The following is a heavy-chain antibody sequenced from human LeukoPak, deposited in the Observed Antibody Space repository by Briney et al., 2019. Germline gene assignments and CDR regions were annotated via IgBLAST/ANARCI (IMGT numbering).Heavy chain of an antibody. V-gene: IGHV1-2*02. Sequence: ASVKVSCKASGYTFTGYYMHWVRQAPGQGLEWMGWINPNSGGTNYAQKFQGRVTMTRVTSISTAYMELSRLRSDDTAVYYCAREGPGSSSSWDGFDYWGQGTLVTVSS. CDR3: AREGPGSSSSWDGFDY. D-gene: IGHD6-6*01. CDR2: INPNSGGT. CDR1: GYTFTGYY. J-gene: IGHJ4*02.